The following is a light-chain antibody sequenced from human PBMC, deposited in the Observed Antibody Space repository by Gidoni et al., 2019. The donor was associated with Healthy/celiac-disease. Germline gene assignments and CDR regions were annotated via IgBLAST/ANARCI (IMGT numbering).Light chain of an antibody. CDR1: QGISSY. J-gene: IGKJ4*01. CDR2: AAS. Sequence: DIQLTQSPSLLSASVGDRVTITCRASQGISSYLAWYQQEPGKAPKLLIYAASTLQSGVPSRFSGSGSGTEFTLTISSLQPEDFATYYCQQLNSFPPTFGGGTKVEIK. V-gene: IGKV1-9*01. CDR3: QQLNSFPPT.